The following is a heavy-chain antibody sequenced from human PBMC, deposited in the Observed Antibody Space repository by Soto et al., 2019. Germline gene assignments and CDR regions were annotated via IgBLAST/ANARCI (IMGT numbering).Heavy chain of an antibody. Sequence: LRLSCAASGFTFSSYSMNWVRQAPGKGLEWASSISSSSGYIYYADSVKGRFTISRDNAKNSLYLQMNSLRAEDTAVYYCARKRMYPNCGWVYCYYGMDVWGQGTTVTV. CDR3: ARKRMYPNCGWVYCYYGMDV. CDR2: ISSSSGYI. J-gene: IGHJ6*02. D-gene: IGHD6-19*01. V-gene: IGHV3-21*01. CDR1: GFTFSSYS.